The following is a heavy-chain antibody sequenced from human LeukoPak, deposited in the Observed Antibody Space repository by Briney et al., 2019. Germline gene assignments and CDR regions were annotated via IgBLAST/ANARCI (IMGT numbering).Heavy chain of an antibody. CDR1: SYTLTRYG. Sequence: ASVKVSCKASSYTLTRYGISWVRQAPGQGLEWMGWISGSNGNTNYAQKFQGRVSMTADTSTSTAYMELRSLRSDDTAVYYCARSGRGTYYCFDLWGQGTLVTVSS. J-gene: IGHJ4*02. CDR3: ARSGRGTYYCFDL. CDR2: ISGSNGNT. V-gene: IGHV1-18*01. D-gene: IGHD1-26*01.